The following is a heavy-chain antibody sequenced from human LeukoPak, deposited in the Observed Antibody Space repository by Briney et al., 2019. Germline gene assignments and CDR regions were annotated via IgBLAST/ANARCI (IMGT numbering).Heavy chain of an antibody. Sequence: GGSLRLSCAASGFTFSSYNMNWVRQAPGKGLEWVSSISSSSSYIYYADSVKGRFTTSRDNAKNSLYLQLNSLRAEDTAIYYCARAMALAGRECFDYWGQGTLVTVSS. J-gene: IGHJ4*02. D-gene: IGHD6-19*01. CDR2: ISSSSSYI. V-gene: IGHV3-21*01. CDR1: GFTFSSYN. CDR3: ARAMALAGRECFDY.